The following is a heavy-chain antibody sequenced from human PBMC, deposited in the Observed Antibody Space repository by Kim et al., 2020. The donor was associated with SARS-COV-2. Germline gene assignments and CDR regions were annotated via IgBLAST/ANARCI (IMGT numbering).Heavy chain of an antibody. V-gene: IGHV3-33*06. D-gene: IGHD5-18*01. CDR3: AKCTAMAQLKYYYYYYGMDV. CDR1: GFTFSSYG. J-gene: IGHJ6*02. CDR2: IWYDGSNK. Sequence: GGSLRLSCAASGFTFSSYGMHWVRQAPGKGLEWVAVIWYDGSNKYYADSVKGRFTISRDNSKNTLYLQMNSLRAEDTAVYYCAKCTAMAQLKYYYYYYGMDVWGQGTTVTVSS.